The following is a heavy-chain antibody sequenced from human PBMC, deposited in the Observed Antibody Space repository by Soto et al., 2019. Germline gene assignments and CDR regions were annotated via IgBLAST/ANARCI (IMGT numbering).Heavy chain of an antibody. CDR3: GTPPGGGGY. CDR2: IYSGGYT. Sequence: EVQLVESGGGLIQPGGSLRLSCAVSGFTVSNNYMSWVRQAPGKGLEGVSVIYSGGYTAYGDSVKGRFTISRDNSKNTLFLQKKNVEPAHRAVFYWGTPPGGGGYWGQGILVTVSS. CDR1: GFTVSNNY. V-gene: IGHV3-53*01. D-gene: IGHD3-10*01. J-gene: IGHJ4*02.